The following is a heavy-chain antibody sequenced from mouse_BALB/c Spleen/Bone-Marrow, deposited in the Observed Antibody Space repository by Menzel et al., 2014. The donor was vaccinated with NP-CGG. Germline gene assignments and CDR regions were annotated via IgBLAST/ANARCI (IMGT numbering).Heavy chain of an antibody. Sequence: QVQLKESGSVLVRPGVSVKLSCKASGYTFXSSWMHWAKQRPGQGLEWIGEIHPNSGNTNYDEKFKGKATLTVDTSSSTAYVDLNSLTSEDSAVHYCALGLPYFDYWGQGTTLTVSS. D-gene: IGHD4-1*01. CDR2: IHPNSGNT. CDR1: GYTFXSSW. V-gene: IGHV1S130*01. CDR3: ALGLPYFDY. J-gene: IGHJ2*01.